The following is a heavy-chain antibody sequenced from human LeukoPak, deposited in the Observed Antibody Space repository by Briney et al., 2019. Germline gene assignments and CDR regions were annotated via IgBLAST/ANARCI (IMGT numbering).Heavy chain of an antibody. V-gene: IGHV4-34*01. Sequence: PSETLSLTCAVYGGSFSGYYWSWLRQPPGKGLEWIGEINHSGSTNYNPSLKSRVTISVDTSKNQFSLKLSSVTAAGTAVYYCARGVGSGYTDYWGQGALVTVSS. J-gene: IGHJ4*02. CDR1: GGSFSGYY. CDR2: INHSGST. D-gene: IGHD3-22*01. CDR3: ARGVGSGYTDY.